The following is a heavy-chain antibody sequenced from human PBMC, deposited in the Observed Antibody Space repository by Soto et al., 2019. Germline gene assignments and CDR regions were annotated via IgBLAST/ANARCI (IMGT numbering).Heavy chain of an antibody. CDR1: GFTFSSYG. Sequence: QVQLVESGGGVVQPGRSLRLSCAASGFTFSSYGMHWVRQAPGKGLEWVAVIWYDGSNKYYADSVKGRFTISRDNSKNNLYLQMNSLRAEATAVYYGARGGPGLGETYLDYWGQGTLVTVSS. V-gene: IGHV3-33*01. CDR2: IWYDGSNK. J-gene: IGHJ4*02. CDR3: ARGGPGLGETYLDY. D-gene: IGHD3-16*01.